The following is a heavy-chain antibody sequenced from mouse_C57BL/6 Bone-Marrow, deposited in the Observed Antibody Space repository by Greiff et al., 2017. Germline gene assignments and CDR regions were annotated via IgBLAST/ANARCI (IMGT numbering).Heavy chain of an antibody. CDR1: GYTFTSYW. D-gene: IGHD2-2*01. J-gene: IGHJ3*01. CDR2: IDPSDSYT. CDR3: ARPYGYDSWFAY. Sequence: QVQLQQPGAELVMPGASVKLSCKASGYTFTSYWMHWVKQRPGQGLEWIGEIDPSDSYTNYNQKFKGKSTLTVDKSSSTAYMQLSSLTSEDSAVYYCARPYGYDSWFAYWGQGTLVTVSA. V-gene: IGHV1-69*01.